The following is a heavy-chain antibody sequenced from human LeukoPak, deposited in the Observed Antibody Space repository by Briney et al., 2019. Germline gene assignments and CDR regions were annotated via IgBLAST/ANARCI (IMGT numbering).Heavy chain of an antibody. J-gene: IGHJ5*02. CDR2: ISAYNGNT. CDR1: GYTFTSYA. V-gene: IGHV1-18*01. CDR3: ARAAAGNNWFDP. Sequence: ASVKVSCKASGYTFTSYAMNWVRQAPGQGLEWMGWISAYNGNTNYAQKLQGRVTMTTDTSTSTAYMELRSLRSDDTAVYYCARAAAGNNWFDPWGQGTLVTVSS. D-gene: IGHD6-13*01.